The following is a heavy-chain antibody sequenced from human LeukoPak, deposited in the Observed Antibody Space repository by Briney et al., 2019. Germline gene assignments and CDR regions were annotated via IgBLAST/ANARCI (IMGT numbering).Heavy chain of an antibody. D-gene: IGHD2-2*01. Sequence: GGSLRLSCAASGFTFSSYWMSWVRQAPGKGLEWVANIKQDGSKANYVDSVKGRFTISRDNTKNSLYLQMNSLRAEDTAVYYCAIDDPWAGAPVAETWGQGTLVTVSS. J-gene: IGHJ5*02. CDR3: AIDDPWAGAPVAET. CDR1: GFTFSSYW. CDR2: IKQDGSKA. V-gene: IGHV3-7*01.